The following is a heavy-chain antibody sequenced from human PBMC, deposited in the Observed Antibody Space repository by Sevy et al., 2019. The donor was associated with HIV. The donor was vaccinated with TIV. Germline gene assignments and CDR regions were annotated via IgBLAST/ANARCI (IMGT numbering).Heavy chain of an antibody. CDR1: GFTVSDNY. CDR2: IYIAGRT. V-gene: IGHV3-53*01. Sequence: GGSLRLSCAVSGFTVSDNYMNWVRQAPGKGLEWVSIIYIAGRTYYADSVRGRFTISRDKAKNTLYLQTNSLRVEDTAVYYCVREDLVLGEDNYYGMDVWGQGTTVTVSS. D-gene: IGHD3-16*01. CDR3: VREDLVLGEDNYYGMDV. J-gene: IGHJ6*02.